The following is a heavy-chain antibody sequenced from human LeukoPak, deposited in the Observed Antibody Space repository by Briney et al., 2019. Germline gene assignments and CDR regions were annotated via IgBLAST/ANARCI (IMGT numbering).Heavy chain of an antibody. Sequence: PGGSLRLSCAASGFTFSSYWMSWVRQAPGKGLEWVANIKQDGSEKYYVDSVKGRFTISRDNAKNSLYLQMNSLRAEDTAVYYCARRSEAAGFLYFDYWGQGTLVTVSS. CDR1: GFTFSSYW. J-gene: IGHJ4*02. V-gene: IGHV3-7*01. D-gene: IGHD6-13*01. CDR3: ARRSEAAGFLYFDY. CDR2: IKQDGSEK.